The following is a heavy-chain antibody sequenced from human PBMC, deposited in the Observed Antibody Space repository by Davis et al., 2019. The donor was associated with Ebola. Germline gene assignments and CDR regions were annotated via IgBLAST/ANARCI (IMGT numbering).Heavy chain of an antibody. Sequence: SETLSLTCSVSGYSISSGYYWGWIRQPPGKGLEWIGSFYHSGSTYYNPSLKSRVTISVDTSKKQFSLRVSSVTAADTAVYYCARHLWFGEGMDVWGQGTTVTVSS. D-gene: IGHD3-10*01. CDR3: ARHLWFGEGMDV. CDR1: GYSISSGYY. V-gene: IGHV4-38-2*01. CDR2: FYHSGST. J-gene: IGHJ6*02.